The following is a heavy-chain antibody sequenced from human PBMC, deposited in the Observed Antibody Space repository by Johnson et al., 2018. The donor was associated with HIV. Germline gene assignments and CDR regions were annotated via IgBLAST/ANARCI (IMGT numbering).Heavy chain of an antibody. Sequence: CAASGFTFSSSAMTWVRQAPGQGLEWVANIKQDGSEKYYVDSVKGRFTISRDNAKNSLYLQMNSLRAEDTAVYYCARGLTPLLYDTSPRDAFYIWGQGTMVTVSS. J-gene: IGHJ3*02. CDR3: ARGLTPLLYDTSPRDAFYI. V-gene: IGHV3-7*03. CDR2: IKQDGSEK. CDR1: GFTFSSSA. D-gene: IGHD3-22*01.